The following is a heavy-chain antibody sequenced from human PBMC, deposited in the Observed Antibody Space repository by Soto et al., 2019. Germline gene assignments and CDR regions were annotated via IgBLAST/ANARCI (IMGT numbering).Heavy chain of an antibody. D-gene: IGHD2-2*01. CDR2: XGGXXGXT. CDR1: GLTFRSGA. V-gene: IGHV3-23*01. J-gene: IGHJ4*02. CDR3: AKEAMPHREYYFDY. Sequence: PWGSPRPSCAACGLTFRSGAMCRARQALGKRREWVTSXGGXXGXTXXXGXXXGRFTISRDNSKNTLYLQMNSLRAEDTAVYYCAKEAMPHREYYFDYWGQGTLVTVSS.